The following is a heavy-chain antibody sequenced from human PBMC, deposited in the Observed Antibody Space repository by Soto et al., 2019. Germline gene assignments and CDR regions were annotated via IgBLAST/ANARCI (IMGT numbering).Heavy chain of an antibody. D-gene: IGHD6-13*01. CDR2: IYRSGGT. CDR3: ARGAAAGVDYGMDV. J-gene: IGHJ6*02. V-gene: IGHV4-4*07. Sequence: QVRLRESGPGLVRPSETLSLTCSVSGGSISTYYWSWIRQPAGKGLEWIGRIYRSGGTNFNPSLMSRVSMSVDTSKNQFSLKLSSVVAADTDVYYCARGAAAGVDYGMDVWGQGTTVTVS. CDR1: GGSISTYY.